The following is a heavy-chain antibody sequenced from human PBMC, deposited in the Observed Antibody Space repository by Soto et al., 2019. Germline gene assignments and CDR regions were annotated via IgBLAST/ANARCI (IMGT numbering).Heavy chain of an antibody. V-gene: IGHV1-18*01. CDR1: GYTFTSYG. J-gene: IGHJ4*02. Sequence: QVQLVQSGAEVKKPGASVKVSCKASGYTFTSYGISWVRQAPGQGLEWMGWISAYNGNTNYGQKLQGRVPMNTVTSTSTAYMALRSLRSDDTAVYYCASSLLVGYGLEGESDWGQGTLVTVSS. D-gene: IGHD5-18*01. CDR2: ISAYNGNT. CDR3: ASSLLVGYGLEGESD.